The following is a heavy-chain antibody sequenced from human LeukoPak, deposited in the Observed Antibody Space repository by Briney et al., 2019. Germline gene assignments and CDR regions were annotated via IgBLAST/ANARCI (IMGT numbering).Heavy chain of an antibody. CDR1: GGTFSSYA. CDR2: IIPIFGTA. CDR3: ARDNAVRGVIGFDYYYYGMDV. Sequence: WASVKVSCKASGGTFSSYAISWVRQASGQGLEWMGGIIPIFGTANYAQKFQGRVTLTADESTSTAYMELSSLRSEDTAVYYCARDNAVRGVIGFDYYYYGMDVWGKGTTVTVSS. D-gene: IGHD3-10*01. V-gene: IGHV1-69*13. J-gene: IGHJ6*04.